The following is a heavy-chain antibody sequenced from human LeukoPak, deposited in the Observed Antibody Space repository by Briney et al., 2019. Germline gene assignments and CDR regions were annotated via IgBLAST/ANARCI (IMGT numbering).Heavy chain of an antibody. Sequence: GGSLRLSCAASGFTFSNYVMSWVRQAPGKGLEWVSGISGSGDTTYYANSVKGRFTISRDNSKNTLYLQMNSLRAEDTAVYYCARDRIAVAGPYYFDYWGQGTLVTVSS. V-gene: IGHV3-23*01. CDR1: GFTFSNYV. D-gene: IGHD6-19*01. J-gene: IGHJ4*02. CDR3: ARDRIAVAGPYYFDY. CDR2: ISGSGDTT.